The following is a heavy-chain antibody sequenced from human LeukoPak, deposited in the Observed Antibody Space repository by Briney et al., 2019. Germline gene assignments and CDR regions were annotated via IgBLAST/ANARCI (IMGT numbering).Heavy chain of an antibody. CDR3: VKDRTSFAY. J-gene: IGHJ4*02. Sequence: PGGSLRLSCAASGFTFNNFWMSWVRQAPGKGLEWVANMKQDGSEKYYMDSVKGRFTISRDNTKNSVYLQMNSLRAEDTAVYYCVKDRTSFAYWGQGTLVTVSS. CDR2: MKQDGSEK. V-gene: IGHV3-7*01. D-gene: IGHD3/OR15-3a*01. CDR1: GFTFNNFW.